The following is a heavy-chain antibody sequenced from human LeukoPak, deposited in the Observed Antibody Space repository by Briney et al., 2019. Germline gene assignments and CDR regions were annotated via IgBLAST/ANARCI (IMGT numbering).Heavy chain of an antibody. CDR3: ARALGYCSGGSCYDNYYYMDV. Sequence: PSETLSLTCTVSGGSISSYYWSWIRQPPGKGLEWIGYIYYSGSTNYNPSLKSRVTISVDTSKNQFSLKLSSVTAADTAVYYCARALGYCSGGSCYDNYYYMDVWGKGTTVTVSS. CDR2: IYYSGST. D-gene: IGHD2-15*01. V-gene: IGHV4-59*08. CDR1: GGSISSYY. J-gene: IGHJ6*03.